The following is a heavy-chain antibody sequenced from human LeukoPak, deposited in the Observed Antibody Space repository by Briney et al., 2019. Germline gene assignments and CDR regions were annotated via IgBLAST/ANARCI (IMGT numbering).Heavy chain of an antibody. Sequence: PGGSLRLSCAASGFDFSAFGMNWVRQAPGKGLEWVAVISYDGSQKYYADSVKGRFTISRDNSKNTLYLQMNSLRAEDTAVYYCARCISPSKHTGFDPWGQGTLVTVSS. J-gene: IGHJ5*02. CDR3: ARCISPSKHTGFDP. CDR2: ISYDGSQK. CDR1: GFDFSAFG. V-gene: IGHV3-30*03. D-gene: IGHD6-6*01.